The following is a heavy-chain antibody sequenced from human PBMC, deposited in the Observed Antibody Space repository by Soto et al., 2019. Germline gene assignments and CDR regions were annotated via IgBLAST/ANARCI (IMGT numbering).Heavy chain of an antibody. Sequence: PGGSLRLSCAASGFTFSSYAMSWVRQAPGKGLEWVSAISGSGGSTYYADSVKGRFTISRDNSKNTLYLQMNSLRAEDTAVYYCAKDGLGYCSGGSCYSDYYYYMDVWGKETTVTSP. CDR3: AKDGLGYCSGGSCYSDYYYYMDV. CDR1: GFTFSSYA. V-gene: IGHV3-23*01. J-gene: IGHJ6*03. CDR2: ISGSGGST. D-gene: IGHD2-15*01.